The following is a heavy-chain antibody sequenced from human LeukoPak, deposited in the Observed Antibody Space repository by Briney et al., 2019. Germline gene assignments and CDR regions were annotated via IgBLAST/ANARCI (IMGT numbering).Heavy chain of an antibody. D-gene: IGHD3-22*01. J-gene: IGHJ4*02. Sequence: ASVKVSCKASGYTFTSYAMNWVRQAPGQGLEWMGWINPNSGGTNYAQKFQGRVTMTRDTSISTAYMELSRLRSDDTAVYYCAREKVYDNYYDSSGYPDWGQGTLVTVSS. CDR1: GYTFTSYA. V-gene: IGHV1-2*02. CDR2: INPNSGGT. CDR3: AREKVYDNYYDSSGYPD.